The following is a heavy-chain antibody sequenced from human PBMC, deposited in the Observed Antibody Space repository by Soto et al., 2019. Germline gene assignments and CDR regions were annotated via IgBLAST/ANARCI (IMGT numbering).Heavy chain of an antibody. Sequence: GESLKISCKGSGYSFTSYWIGWVRQMPGKGLEWMGIIYPGDSDTRYSPSFQGQVTISADKSISTTYLQWSSLKASDTAMYYCARQCRGYSGYDYFDWFDPWGQGTLVTVSS. CDR1: GYSFTSYW. CDR3: ARQCRGYSGYDYFDWFDP. J-gene: IGHJ5*02. CDR2: IYPGDSDT. V-gene: IGHV5-51*01. D-gene: IGHD5-12*01.